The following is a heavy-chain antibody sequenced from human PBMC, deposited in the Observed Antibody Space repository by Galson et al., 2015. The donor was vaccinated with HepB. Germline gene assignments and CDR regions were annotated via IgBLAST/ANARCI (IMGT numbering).Heavy chain of an antibody. CDR3: AKDLYSSWYYYYYYGMDV. V-gene: IGHV3-30*18. CDR1: GFTFSSYG. D-gene: IGHD6-13*01. CDR2: ISYDGSNK. Sequence: SLRLSCAASGFTFSSYGMHWVRQAPGKGLEWVAVISYDGSNKYYADSVKGRFTISRDNSKNTLYLQMNSLRAEDTAVYYCAKDLYSSWYYYYYYGMDVWGQGTTVTVSS. J-gene: IGHJ6*02.